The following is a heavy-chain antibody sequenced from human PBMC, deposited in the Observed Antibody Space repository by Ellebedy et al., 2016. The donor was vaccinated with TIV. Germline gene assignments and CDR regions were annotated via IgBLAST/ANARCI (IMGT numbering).Heavy chain of an antibody. CDR2: ISNGCDSP. Sequence: GESLKISCAASGFTFGCCAMSWVRQAPGKGLEWVSVISNGCDSPYAYSVKGLFTISRDNSKNTLYLQMNSLRADDTAIYYCAKLSGVLSWYADYWGLGTLVTVSS. D-gene: IGHD6-13*01. J-gene: IGHJ4*02. CDR1: GFTFGCCA. V-gene: IGHV3-23*01. CDR3: AKLSGVLSWYADY.